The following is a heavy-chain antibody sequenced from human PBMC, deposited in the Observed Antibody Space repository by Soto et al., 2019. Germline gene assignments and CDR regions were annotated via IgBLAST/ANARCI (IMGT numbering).Heavy chain of an antibody. Sequence: PSETLSLTCTVYGGSISSSSYYWGWIRQPPGKGLEWIGSIYYSGSTYYNPSLKSRVTISADTSKNQFSLKLSSVTAADTAVYYCASIGYGDYFDYWGQGALVTVSS. J-gene: IGHJ4*02. CDR2: IYYSGST. V-gene: IGHV4-39*01. D-gene: IGHD4-17*01. CDR3: ASIGYGDYFDY. CDR1: GGSISSSSYY.